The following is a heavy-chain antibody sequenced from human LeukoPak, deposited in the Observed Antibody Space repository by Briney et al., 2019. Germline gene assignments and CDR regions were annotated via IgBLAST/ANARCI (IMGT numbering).Heavy chain of an antibody. CDR2: ISGSGGST. CDR3: AKDIGWGLSGAHDAFDI. Sequence: GGSLRLSCAASGFTFSSYAMSWVRQAPGKGLEWVSAISGSGGSTYYADSVKGRFTISRDNSKNTLYLQMNSLRAEDTAVYYCAKDIGWGLSGAHDAFDIWGQGTMVTVSS. V-gene: IGHV3-23*01. J-gene: IGHJ3*02. D-gene: IGHD1-26*01. CDR1: GFTFSSYA.